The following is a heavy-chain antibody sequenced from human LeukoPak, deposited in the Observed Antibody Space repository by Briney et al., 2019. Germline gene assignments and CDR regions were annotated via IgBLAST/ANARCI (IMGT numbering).Heavy chain of an antibody. CDR3: ARDLAGRNY. J-gene: IGHJ4*02. Sequence: GGSLRLSCAASRFTFSSYSMNWVRQAPGKGLEWVSSISSSSDYIYYADSVKGRFTISRDNARNSLYLQMNSLRVEDTAVYYCARDLAGRNYWGQGTLVTVSS. CDR1: RFTFSSYS. V-gene: IGHV3-21*01. CDR2: ISSSSDYI.